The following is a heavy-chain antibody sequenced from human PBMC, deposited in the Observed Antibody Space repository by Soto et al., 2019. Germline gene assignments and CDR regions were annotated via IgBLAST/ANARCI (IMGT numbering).Heavy chain of an antibody. CDR3: VKEGYSSSWYPGGAFDI. Sequence: EVQLLESGGGLVQPGGSLRLSCAASGFTFSSYAMSWVRQAPGKGLEWVSAISGSGGSTYYADSVKGRFTISRDNSKNTLYLQMNSLRAEDTAVYYCVKEGYSSSWYPGGAFDIWGQGTMVTVSS. V-gene: IGHV3-23*01. CDR2: ISGSGGST. D-gene: IGHD6-13*01. J-gene: IGHJ3*02. CDR1: GFTFSSYA.